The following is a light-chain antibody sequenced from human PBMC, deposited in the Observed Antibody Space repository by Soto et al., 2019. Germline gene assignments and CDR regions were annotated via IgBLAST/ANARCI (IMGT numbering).Light chain of an antibody. CDR2: EGS. CDR3: CSYAGTSTFYV. V-gene: IGLV2-23*01. Sequence: QSVLTQPASVSGSPGQSITISCTGTSSDVGTYNLVSWYQQYPGKAPKLMIYEGSKRPSGVSSRFSGSKSGNTASLTISGLQAEDEADYYCCSYAGTSTFYVFGTGTKVTV. J-gene: IGLJ1*01. CDR1: SSDVGTYNL.